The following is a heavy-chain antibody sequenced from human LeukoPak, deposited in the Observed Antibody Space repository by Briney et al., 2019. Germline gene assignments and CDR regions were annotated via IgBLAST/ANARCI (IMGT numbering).Heavy chain of an antibody. J-gene: IGHJ3*02. Sequence: SETLSLTCAVYGGSFSSYYWSWIRQPPGKGLEWIGYIYYSGSTNYNPSLKSRVTISVDTSKNQFSLKLSSVTAADTAVYYCARYLTATDAFDIWGQGTMVTVSS. D-gene: IGHD2-8*01. CDR3: ARYLTATDAFDI. CDR2: IYYSGST. V-gene: IGHV4-59*08. CDR1: GGSFSSYY.